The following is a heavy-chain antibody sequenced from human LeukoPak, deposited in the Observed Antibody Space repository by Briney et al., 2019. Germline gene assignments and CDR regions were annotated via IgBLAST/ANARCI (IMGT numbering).Heavy chain of an antibody. Sequence: ASVKVSCKASGYTFTSYDINWVRQATGQGLEWMGWMNPNSGNTGYAQKFQGRVTMTRNTSISTAYMELSSLRSEDTAVYYCARVLSITMIMTTGYWGQGTLVTVSS. J-gene: IGHJ4*02. CDR3: ARVLSITMIMTTGY. V-gene: IGHV1-8*01. CDR2: MNPNSGNT. CDR1: GYTFTSYD. D-gene: IGHD3-22*01.